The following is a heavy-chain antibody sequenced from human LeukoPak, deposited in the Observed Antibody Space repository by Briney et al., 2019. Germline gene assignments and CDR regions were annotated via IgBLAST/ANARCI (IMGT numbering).Heavy chain of an antibody. CDR1: GFTFSGYN. J-gene: IGHJ4*02. CDR3: ARDDCNGGSCYPDY. CDR2: ISSTGSTK. Sequence: GGSLRLSCAASGFTFSGYNMNWVRQAPGEGLEWVSYISSTGSTKYYADSVKGRFTISRDNAKNSLYLQMNSLRAEDTAVYYCARDDCNGGSCYPDYWGQGTLLTVSS. V-gene: IGHV3-48*03. D-gene: IGHD2-15*01.